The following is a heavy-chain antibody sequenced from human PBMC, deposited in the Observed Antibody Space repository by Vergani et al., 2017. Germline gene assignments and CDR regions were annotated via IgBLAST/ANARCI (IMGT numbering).Heavy chain of an antibody. Sequence: QVQLVQSGAEVKKPGSSVKVSCKASGGTFSSYAISWVRQAPGQGLEWMGGIIPIFGTANYAQKFQGRVTITADESTSTAYMQLSSLRSEDPAVYYCASVDFDWSIPPPWGQGTLVTVSS. CDR2: IIPIFGTA. J-gene: IGHJ5*02. CDR1: GGTFSSYA. D-gene: IGHD3-9*01. CDR3: ASVDFDWSIPPP. V-gene: IGHV1-69*12.